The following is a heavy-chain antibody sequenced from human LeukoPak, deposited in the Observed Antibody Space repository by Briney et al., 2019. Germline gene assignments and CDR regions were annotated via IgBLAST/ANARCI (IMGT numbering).Heavy chain of an antibody. CDR1: GYTFTSYD. CDR3: ARDEVQSP. CDR2: IIPIFGTA. V-gene: IGHV1-69*13. D-gene: IGHD1-1*01. J-gene: IGHJ5*02. Sequence: ASVKVSCKASGYTFTSYDINWVRQATGQGLEWMGGIIPIFGTANYAQKFQGRVTITADESTSTAYMELSSLRSEDTAVYYCARDEVQSPWGQGTLVTVSS.